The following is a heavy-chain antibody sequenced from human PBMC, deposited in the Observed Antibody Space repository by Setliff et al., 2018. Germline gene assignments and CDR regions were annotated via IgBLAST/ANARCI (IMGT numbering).Heavy chain of an antibody. CDR2: FSYGVST. V-gene: IGHV4-59*08. Sequence: PSETLSLTCTVSGDSLSSSYWSWIQQRPGKGLEWIGRFSYGVSTIYNPSLESRVTFSVDTSKNQFSLKLTSVTAADTAVYYCARRVLECGRTACPLGGSYNWFDPWGQGIGVTVSS. D-gene: IGHD3-3*01. J-gene: IGHJ5*02. CDR3: ARRVLECGRTACPLGGSYNWFDP. CDR1: GDSLSSSY.